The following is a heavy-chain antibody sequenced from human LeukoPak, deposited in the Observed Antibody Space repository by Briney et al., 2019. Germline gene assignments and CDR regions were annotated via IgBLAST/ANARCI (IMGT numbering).Heavy chain of an antibody. CDR3: ARTQGRFYGSGSYEGFDS. CDR2: IWFDGSNI. V-gene: IGHV3-33*01. J-gene: IGHJ4*02. CDR1: GFTFSKYG. D-gene: IGHD3-10*01. Sequence: GGSLRLSCAASGFTFSKYGMHWVRQAPVKGLEWVALIWFDGSNIHYADSVKGRFTISRDNSKNTVYLQMDSLRAEGAAVYYCARTQGRFYGSGSYEGFDSWGQGVLVTVSS.